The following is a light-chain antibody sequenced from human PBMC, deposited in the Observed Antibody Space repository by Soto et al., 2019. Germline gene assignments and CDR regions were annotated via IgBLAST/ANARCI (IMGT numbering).Light chain of an antibody. CDR1: TGAVTNGHY. Sequence: QAVVTQEPSLTVSPGGTVTLTCGSSTGAVTNGHYPYWFQQKPGQAPRTLIYDTNNRHSWTPARFSASLLGGKAALTLSGAQPEDEAEYYCLLSCSGARVLGGGTKLTVL. CDR2: DTN. J-gene: IGLJ2*01. V-gene: IGLV7-46*01. CDR3: LLSCSGARV.